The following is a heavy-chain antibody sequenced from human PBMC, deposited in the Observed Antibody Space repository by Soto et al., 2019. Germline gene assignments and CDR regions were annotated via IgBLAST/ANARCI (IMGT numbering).Heavy chain of an antibody. CDR1: GDSVSSTSTA. CDR2: TYYRSNWYS. V-gene: IGHV6-1*01. J-gene: IGHJ4*02. CDR3: ARGSYYRGWV. D-gene: IGHD6-19*01. Sequence: SQTLSLTCAISGDSVSSTSTAWSWIRQSPSRGLEWLGRTYYRSNWYSDYAVSVKSRITINPDTSKNQFSLQLKSVTPEDTAVYYCARGSYYRGWVWGRGNLVTVSS.